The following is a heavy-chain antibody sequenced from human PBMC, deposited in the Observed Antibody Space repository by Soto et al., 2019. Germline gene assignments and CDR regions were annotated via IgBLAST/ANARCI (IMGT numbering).Heavy chain of an antibody. CDR2: ILPIFGRT. V-gene: IGHV1-69*01. D-gene: IGHD5-18*01. CDR1: GAIFSSNA. J-gene: IGHJ4*02. Sequence: QVQLVQSGAEVKKPGSSVKVTCKASGAIFSSNAISWVRQAPGQGLEWMGGILPIFGRTNYAQKFQGRVTITADESTRTDYMELSSLKSEDTAVDYCATGGRRYSYAPRFYFEYWGQGTMVTVSS. CDR3: ATGGRRYSYAPRFYFEY.